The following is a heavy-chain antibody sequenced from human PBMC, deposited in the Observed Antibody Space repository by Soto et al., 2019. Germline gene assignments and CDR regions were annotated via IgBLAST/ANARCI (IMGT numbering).Heavy chain of an antibody. CDR1: GFTVSSNY. Sequence: EVQLVESGGGWVQPGGSLRLSCAASGFTVSSNYMSWVRQAPGKGLEWVSVSYSGGSTYYADSVKGRFTISRDNSKNTLYLQMNSLRAEDTAVYYCARSRSRLRTWYFDLWGRGTLVTVSS. D-gene: IGHD4-17*01. CDR3: ARSRSRLRTWYFDL. J-gene: IGHJ2*01. V-gene: IGHV3-66*01. CDR2: SYSGGST.